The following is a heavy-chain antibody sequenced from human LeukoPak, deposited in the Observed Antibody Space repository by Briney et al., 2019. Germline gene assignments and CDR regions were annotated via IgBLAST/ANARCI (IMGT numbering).Heavy chain of an antibody. Sequence: PGGSLRLSCAASGFSFNSYWMEWVRQAPGMGLEWVANIRQDGSEKYYVDSVKGRFTISRDNAKNSLYLQMNSLRAEDTAVYFCARRAYDSRPEAPTDYWGQGTLVTVSS. CDR3: ARRAYDSRPEAPTDY. CDR2: IRQDGSEK. D-gene: IGHD3-22*01. J-gene: IGHJ4*02. CDR1: GFSFNSYW. V-gene: IGHV3-7*01.